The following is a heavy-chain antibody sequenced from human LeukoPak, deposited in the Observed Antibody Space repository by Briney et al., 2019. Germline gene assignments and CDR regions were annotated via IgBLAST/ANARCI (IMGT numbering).Heavy chain of an antibody. CDR2: ISGSGGST. J-gene: IGHJ4*02. D-gene: IGHD6-13*01. V-gene: IGHV3-23*01. CDR1: GFTFGDYA. CDR3: AKSARVFSTDDSSSWIYYFDY. Sequence: GGSLRLSCTASGFTFGDYAMSWVRQAPGKGLEWVSAISGSGGSTYYADSVKGRFTISRDNSKNTLYLQMNSLRAEDTAVYYCAKSARVFSTDDSSSWIYYFDYWGQGTLVTVSS.